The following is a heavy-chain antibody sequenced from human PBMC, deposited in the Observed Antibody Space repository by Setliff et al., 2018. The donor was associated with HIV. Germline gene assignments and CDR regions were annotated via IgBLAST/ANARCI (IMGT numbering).Heavy chain of an antibody. Sequence: PGGSLRLSCAASGLTLSIYSMSWLRQAPGKGLDWVSAIDPSGDQTYYADSVKGRFTISRDNSKNVLSLQMNSLRAEDTAVYYCAKVDNGHCDSTSCRDFDYWGRGTLVTVSS. CDR2: IDPSGDQT. J-gene: IGHJ4*02. D-gene: IGHD2-2*03. CDR1: GLTLSIYS. CDR3: AKVDNGHCDSTSCRDFDY. V-gene: IGHV3-23*01.